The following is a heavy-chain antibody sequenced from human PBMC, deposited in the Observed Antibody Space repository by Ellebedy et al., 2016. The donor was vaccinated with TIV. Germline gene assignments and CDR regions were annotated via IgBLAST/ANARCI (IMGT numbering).Heavy chain of an antibody. Sequence: AASVKVSCKASGGTFSSYAISWVRQAPGQGLEWMGWISAYNGNTNYAQKLQGRVTMTTDTSTSTAYMELRSLRSDDTAVYYCARDHESGAAAPLRAFDIWGQGTMVTVSS. D-gene: IGHD6-13*01. J-gene: IGHJ3*02. CDR3: ARDHESGAAAPLRAFDI. CDR2: ISAYNGNT. CDR1: GGTFSSYA. V-gene: IGHV1-18*01.